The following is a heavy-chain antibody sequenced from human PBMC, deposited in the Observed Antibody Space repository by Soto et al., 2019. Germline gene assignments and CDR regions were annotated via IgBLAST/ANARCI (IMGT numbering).Heavy chain of an antibody. D-gene: IGHD1-26*01. V-gene: IGHV4-34*01. Sequence: QVQLQQWGAGLLKPSETLSLTCAVYGGSFSGYYWSWIRQPPGKGLEWIGEINHSGSTNYNPSLKSRVTISVDTSKNQFSLKLSSVTAADTAVYYCAIALLGGVGATSDAFDIWGQGTMVTVSS. J-gene: IGHJ3*02. CDR2: INHSGST. CDR3: AIALLGGVGATSDAFDI. CDR1: GGSFSGYY.